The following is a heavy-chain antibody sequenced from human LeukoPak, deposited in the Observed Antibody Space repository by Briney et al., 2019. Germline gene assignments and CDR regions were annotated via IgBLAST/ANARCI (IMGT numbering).Heavy chain of an antibody. CDR1: GFTFSSYA. Sequence: GGSLRLSCAASGFTFSSYAMHWVRQAPGKGLEWVAVISYDGSNKYYADSVKGRFTISRDNAKNSLYLQMNSLRAEDTAVYYCARGYSNYGNWGQGTLVTVSS. D-gene: IGHD4-11*01. V-gene: IGHV3-30-3*01. CDR3: ARGYSNYGN. CDR2: ISYDGSNK. J-gene: IGHJ4*02.